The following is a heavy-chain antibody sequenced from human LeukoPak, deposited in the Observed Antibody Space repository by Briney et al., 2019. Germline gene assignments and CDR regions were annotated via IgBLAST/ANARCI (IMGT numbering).Heavy chain of an antibody. J-gene: IGHJ6*03. CDR3: ARTARGYNYGYYYYYMDV. CDR2: TRNKANSYTT. D-gene: IGHD5-24*01. Sequence: GGSLRLSCAASGFTFSSYAMSWVRQAPGKGLEWVGRTRNKANSYTTEYAASVKGRFTISRDDSKNSLYLQMNSLKTEDTAVYYCARTARGYNYGYYYYYMDVWGKGTTVTVSS. V-gene: IGHV3-72*01. CDR1: GFTFSSYA.